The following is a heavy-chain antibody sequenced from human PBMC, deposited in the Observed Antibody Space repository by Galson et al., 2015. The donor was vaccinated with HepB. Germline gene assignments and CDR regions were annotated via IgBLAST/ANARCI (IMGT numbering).Heavy chain of an antibody. CDR2: ISGSGGST. V-gene: IGHV3-23*01. Sequence: SLRLSCAASGFTFSSYAMSWVRQAPGKGLEWVSAISGSGGSTYYADSVKGRFTISRDNSKNTPYLQMNSLRAEDTAVYYCAKDRRGSGSYGNYFDYWGQGTLVTVSS. CDR1: GFTFSSYA. J-gene: IGHJ4*02. D-gene: IGHD1-26*01. CDR3: AKDRRGSGSYGNYFDY.